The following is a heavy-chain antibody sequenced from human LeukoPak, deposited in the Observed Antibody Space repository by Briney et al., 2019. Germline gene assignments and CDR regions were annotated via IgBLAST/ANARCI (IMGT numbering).Heavy chain of an antibody. V-gene: IGHV3-30*04. Sequence: GGPLRLSCAASGFTFSSYAMHWVRQAPGKGLEWVAVISYDGSNKYYADSVKGRFTISRDNSKNTLYLQMNSLRAEDTAVYYCAREDYLGGSSWYFYYWGQGTLVTVSS. D-gene: IGHD6-13*01. CDR2: ISYDGSNK. CDR3: AREDYLGGSSWYFYY. J-gene: IGHJ4*02. CDR1: GFTFSSYA.